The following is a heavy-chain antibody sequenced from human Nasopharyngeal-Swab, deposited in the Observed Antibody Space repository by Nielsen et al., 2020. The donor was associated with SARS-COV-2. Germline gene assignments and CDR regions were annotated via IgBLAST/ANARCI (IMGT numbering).Heavy chain of an antibody. Sequence: WIRQPPGKGLEWIGSIYYSGSTYYNPSLKSRVTISVDTSKNQFSLKLSSVTAADTAVYYCAKARSYGSGRNPKGGGNFDYWGQGTPVTVSS. V-gene: IGHV4-39*01. D-gene: IGHD3-10*01. CDR3: AKARSYGSGRNPKGGGNFDY. CDR2: IYYSGST. J-gene: IGHJ4*02.